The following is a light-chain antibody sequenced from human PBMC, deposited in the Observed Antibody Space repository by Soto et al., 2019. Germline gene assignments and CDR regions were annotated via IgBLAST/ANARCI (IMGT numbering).Light chain of an antibody. CDR2: AAS. V-gene: IGKV1-39*01. CDR1: QSISSC. J-gene: IGKJ1*01. Sequence: DSERTECPSTRSPSVGNRVTITCRASQSISSCLAWYQQKPGKAPKVLIYAASSLQSGVPSRFSGSGSGTDFTLTISSLQPEDFATYYCQQSYSSPTRTFGQGTKVDIK. CDR3: QQSYSSPTRT.